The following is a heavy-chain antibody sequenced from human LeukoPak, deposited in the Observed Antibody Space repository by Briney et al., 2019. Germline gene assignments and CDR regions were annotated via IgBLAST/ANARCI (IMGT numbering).Heavy chain of an antibody. D-gene: IGHD2-2*01. V-gene: IGHV4-4*09. Sequence: PSETLSLTCSVSGGSISTFYWTWIRQPPGKGLEWIGYIYTTGSTNYNPSLKSRVTMSVDTSKNQFSLKVSSVTSADTAVYYCARKCSSSSCPFDYWGQGTLVTVSS. J-gene: IGHJ4*02. CDR2: IYTTGST. CDR1: GGSISTFY. CDR3: ARKCSSSSCPFDY.